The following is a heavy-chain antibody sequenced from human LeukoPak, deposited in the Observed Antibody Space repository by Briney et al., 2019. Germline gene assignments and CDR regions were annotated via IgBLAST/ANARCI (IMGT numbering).Heavy chain of an antibody. CDR1: GYTFTDHY. Sequence: GASVKVSCKASGYTFTDHYMHWVRQAPGRGPEWMGWMNPNSGGTKYAENFLGRVTMTRDTSINTAYMELSGLRFDDTAVYYCARPRTIRWIHDVYDIWGQGTLVTVPS. CDR2: MNPNSGGT. J-gene: IGHJ3*02. V-gene: IGHV1-2*02. CDR3: ARPRTIRWIHDVYDI. D-gene: IGHD1-14*01.